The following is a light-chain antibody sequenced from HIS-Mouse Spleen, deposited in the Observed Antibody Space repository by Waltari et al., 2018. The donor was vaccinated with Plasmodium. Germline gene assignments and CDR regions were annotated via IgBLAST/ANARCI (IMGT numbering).Light chain of an antibody. CDR1: ALPKKY. CDR2: EDS. V-gene: IGLV3-10*01. Sequence: SYELTQPPSVSVSPGQTARITCSGDALPKKYAYWYQHKSGQAPVLVIYEDSKRPSGIPERFSGSGSGTMATLTISGAQVEDEADYYCYSTDSSGNHRVFGGGTKLTVL. CDR3: YSTDSSGNHRV. J-gene: IGLJ3*02.